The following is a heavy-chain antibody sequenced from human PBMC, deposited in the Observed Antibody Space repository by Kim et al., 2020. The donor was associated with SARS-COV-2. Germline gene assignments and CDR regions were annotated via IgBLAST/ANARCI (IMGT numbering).Heavy chain of an antibody. Sequence: SPSFQGQATISADKSISTAYLQWSSLKASDTAMYYCARQGYSSSSGLDYWGQGTLVTVSS. V-gene: IGHV5-51*01. CDR3: ARQGYSSSSGLDY. J-gene: IGHJ4*02. D-gene: IGHD6-6*01.